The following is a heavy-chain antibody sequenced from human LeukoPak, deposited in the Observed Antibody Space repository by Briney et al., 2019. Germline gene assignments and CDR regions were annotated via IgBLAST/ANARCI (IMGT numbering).Heavy chain of an antibody. CDR3: ARVLLERPGIDSFDI. J-gene: IGHJ3*02. V-gene: IGHV3-48*01. Sequence: GGSLRLSCGASGFTLSSYSTDWVRQAPGKGLEWVSHINSGSSSIYYADSVKGRFTISRDNAGNSLYLQMNSLRAADTAVYYCARVLLERPGIDSFDIWGQGTMVTVSS. D-gene: IGHD1-1*01. CDR1: GFTLSSYS. CDR2: INSGSSSI.